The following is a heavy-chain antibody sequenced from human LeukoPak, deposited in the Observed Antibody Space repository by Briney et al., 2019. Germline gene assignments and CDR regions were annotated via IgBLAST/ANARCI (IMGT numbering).Heavy chain of an antibody. Sequence: PGGSLRLSCAASGFTLIRHVMHWVRQAPGKGLEWVAVISYDGSNKYYADSVKGRFTISRDNSKNTLYLQMNSLRAEDTAVYYCAKDFTIFGEPYGMDVWGQGTTVTVSS. CDR3: AKDFTIFGEPYGMDV. CDR1: GFTLIRHV. CDR2: ISYDGSNK. D-gene: IGHD3-3*01. J-gene: IGHJ6*02. V-gene: IGHV3-30*18.